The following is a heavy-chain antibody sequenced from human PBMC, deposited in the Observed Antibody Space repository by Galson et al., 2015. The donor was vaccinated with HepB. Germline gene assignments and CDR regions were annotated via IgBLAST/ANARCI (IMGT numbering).Heavy chain of an antibody. D-gene: IGHD4-17*01. CDR3: AHRLPYGDYLRQFYFDY. CDR1: GFSLSTSGVG. J-gene: IGHJ4*02. CDR2: IYWNDDK. Sequence: PALVKPTQTLTLTCTFSGFSLSTSGVGVGWIRQPPGKALEWLALIYWNDDKRYSPSLKSRLTITKDTSKNQVVLTMTSMDPVDTATYYCAHRLPYGDYLRQFYFDYWGQGTLVTVSS. V-gene: IGHV2-5*01.